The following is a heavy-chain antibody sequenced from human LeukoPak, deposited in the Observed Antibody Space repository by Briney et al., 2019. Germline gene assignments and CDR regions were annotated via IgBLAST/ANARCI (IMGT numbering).Heavy chain of an antibody. J-gene: IGHJ4*02. Sequence: GGSLRLSCAASGFTVSSNYMSWVRQAPRKGLEWVSVIYSGGSTYYADSVKGRLTISRDNSKNTLYLQMNSLRAEDTAVYYCARGGYYDFWSGYSFDYWGQGTLVTVSS. CDR3: ARGGYYDFWSGYSFDY. V-gene: IGHV3-66*02. D-gene: IGHD3-3*01. CDR1: GFTVSSNY. CDR2: IYSGGST.